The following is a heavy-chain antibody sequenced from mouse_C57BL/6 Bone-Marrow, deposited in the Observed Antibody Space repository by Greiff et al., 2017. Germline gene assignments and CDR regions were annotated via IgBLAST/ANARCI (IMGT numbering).Heavy chain of an antibody. Sequence: QVQLQQSGAELVRPGASVTLSCKASGYTFTDYEMHWVKQTPVHGLEWIGAIDPETGGTAYNQKFKGQAILTADKSSSTAYMELRSLTSEDSAVYYCTREGSNYPFAYWGQGTLVTVSA. CDR3: TREGSNYPFAY. J-gene: IGHJ3*01. CDR1: GYTFTDYE. CDR2: IDPETGGT. V-gene: IGHV1-15*01. D-gene: IGHD2-5*01.